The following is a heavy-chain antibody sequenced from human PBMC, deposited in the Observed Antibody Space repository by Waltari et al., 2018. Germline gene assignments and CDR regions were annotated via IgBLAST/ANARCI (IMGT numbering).Heavy chain of an antibody. CDR1: GGAFSTYT. V-gene: IGHV1-69*02. Sequence: HVQLEQSGAEVKKPGSSVKVSCKASGGAFSTYTVTWVRQAPGQGLEGMGSIIPFLAISKYAQSLQARLTITVDQSTNTGYMELNNLRPEDTGVYYCARSGEMKGTVDYWGQGTLVTVSS. J-gene: IGHJ4*02. CDR2: IIPFLAIS. D-gene: IGHD1-1*01. CDR3: ARSGEMKGTVDY.